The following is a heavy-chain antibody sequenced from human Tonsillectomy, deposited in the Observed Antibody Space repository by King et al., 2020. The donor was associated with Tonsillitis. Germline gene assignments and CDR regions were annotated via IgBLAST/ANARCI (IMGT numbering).Heavy chain of an antibody. CDR2: ISYDGSTT. CDR1: GFTFSTYG. J-gene: IGHJ4*02. Sequence: VQLVESGGGVVQPGRSLRLSCAASGFTFSTYGIHWVRQAPGKGLEWVALISYDGSTTYYADPVRCRFTISRDPSKNTVYLQMHSLRAEDTAVYYCARAYYYDTSRTPDYWGQGTLITVSS. V-gene: IGHV3-33*05. D-gene: IGHD3-22*01. CDR3: ARAYYYDTSRTPDY.